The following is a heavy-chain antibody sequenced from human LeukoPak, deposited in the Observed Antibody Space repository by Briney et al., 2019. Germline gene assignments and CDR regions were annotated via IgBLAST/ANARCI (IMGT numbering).Heavy chain of an antibody. V-gene: IGHV3-15*01. Sequence: GGSLRLSCAASGLTFTNAWMSWVRQAPGKGLEWVGRIKSKTNGGTTDYAAPVKGRFTISRDDSKNTVYLQMNSLKTEDTAVYYCTTRGGSFSIFDYWGQGTLVTVSS. CDR2: IKSKTNGGTT. J-gene: IGHJ4*02. CDR3: TTRGGSFSIFDY. CDR1: GLTFTNAW. D-gene: IGHD1-26*01.